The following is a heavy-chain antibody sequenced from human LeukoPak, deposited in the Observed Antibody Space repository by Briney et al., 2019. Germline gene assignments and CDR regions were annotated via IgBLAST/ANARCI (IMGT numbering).Heavy chain of an antibody. CDR1: GGSFSGYY. D-gene: IGHD5-12*01. CDR2: INHSGST. CDR3: ARGVRYSGYGPYYYYMDV. Sequence: SETLSLTCAVYGGSFSGYYWSWIRQPPGKGLEWIGEINHSGSTNYNPSLKSRVTISVDTSKNQFSLKLSSVTAADTAVYYCARGVRYSGYGPYYYYMDVWGKGTTVTVSS. V-gene: IGHV4-34*01. J-gene: IGHJ6*03.